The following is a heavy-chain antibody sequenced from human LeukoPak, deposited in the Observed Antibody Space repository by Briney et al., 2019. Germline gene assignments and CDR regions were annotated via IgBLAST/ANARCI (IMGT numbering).Heavy chain of an antibody. CDR2: IYSGGST. Sequence: GGSLRLFCVVSGFTVSTNFMSWVRQAPGERLEWVSVIYSGGSTYYADSVKGRSTISRDNSKNTLYLQMNSLRAEDTAVYYCARTRVDTTTFDYFDYWGQGTLVTVSS. V-gene: IGHV3-53*01. D-gene: IGHD4-11*01. CDR1: GFTVSTNF. J-gene: IGHJ4*02. CDR3: ARTRVDTTTFDYFDY.